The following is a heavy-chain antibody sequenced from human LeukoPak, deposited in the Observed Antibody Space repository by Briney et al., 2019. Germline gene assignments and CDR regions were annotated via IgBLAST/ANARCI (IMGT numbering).Heavy chain of an antibody. CDR1: GFSFKSYA. CDR3: AKRLVACSGGSCYSTFQH. Sequence: GGSLRLSCAASGFSFKSYAMNWVCQAPGKGLEWVSVINSNGGSTYYADSVRGRFTISRDNSKNTLYLQMNSLRAEDTAVYYCAKRLVACSGGSCYSTFQHWGQGTLVTVSS. D-gene: IGHD2-15*01. J-gene: IGHJ1*01. CDR2: INSNGGST. V-gene: IGHV3-23*01.